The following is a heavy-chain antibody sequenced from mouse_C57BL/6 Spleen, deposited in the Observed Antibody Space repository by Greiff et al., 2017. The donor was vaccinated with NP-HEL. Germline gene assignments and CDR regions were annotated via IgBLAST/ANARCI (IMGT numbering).Heavy chain of an antibody. CDR1: GFNIKDYY. CDR2: IDPEDGEP. J-gene: IGHJ4*01. CDR3: ARSGTVVPYYAMDY. V-gene: IGHV14-2*01. Sequence: VQLQQSGAELVKPGASVKLSCTASGFNIKDYYMHWVKQRTEQGLEWIGRIDPEDGEPKYAPKFQGKATITADTSSNTAYLQLSSLTSEDTAVYYCARSGTVVPYYAMDYWGQGTSVTVSS. D-gene: IGHD1-1*01.